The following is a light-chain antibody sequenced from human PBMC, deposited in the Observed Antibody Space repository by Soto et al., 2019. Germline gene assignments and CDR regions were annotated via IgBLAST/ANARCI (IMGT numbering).Light chain of an antibody. V-gene: IGKV3-15*01. CDR1: QSVGSN. CDR2: GAS. Sequence: ETVMTQSPATLSVSPGERATLSCRASQSVGSNLAWYHQKPGQAPRLLIFGASTRATGIPIRFSGSGSGTEFTLTISSLQSEDFAVYYCQQYGSSPITFGQGTRLEIK. J-gene: IGKJ5*01. CDR3: QQYGSSPIT.